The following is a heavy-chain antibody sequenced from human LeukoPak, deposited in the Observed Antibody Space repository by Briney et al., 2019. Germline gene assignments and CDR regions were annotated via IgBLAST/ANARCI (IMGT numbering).Heavy chain of an antibody. CDR1: GYSFTSYW. Sequence: GESLKISCKGSGYSFTSYWIGWVRQMPGKGLEWMGIIYPGDSDTRYSPSFQGQVTISADKSISTAYLQWSSLKASDTAMYYCARTAVYCTNGVWSSGGSCYSNSFDYWGQGTLVTVSS. D-gene: IGHD2-8*01. CDR2: IYPGDSDT. V-gene: IGHV5-51*01. CDR3: ARTAVYCTNGVWSSGGSCYSNSFDY. J-gene: IGHJ4*02.